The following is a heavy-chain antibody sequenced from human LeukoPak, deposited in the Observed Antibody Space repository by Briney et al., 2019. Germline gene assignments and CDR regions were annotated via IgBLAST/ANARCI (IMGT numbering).Heavy chain of an antibody. CDR1: GGSFSGYY. V-gene: IGHV4-34*01. Sequence: SETLSLTCAVYGGSFSGYYRSWIRQPPGKGLEWIGEINHSGSTNYNPSLKSRVTISVDTSKNQFSLKLSSVTAADTAVYYCARGLAAADPNLFDYWGQGTLVTVSS. CDR3: ARGLAAADPNLFDY. J-gene: IGHJ4*02. D-gene: IGHD6-13*01. CDR2: INHSGST.